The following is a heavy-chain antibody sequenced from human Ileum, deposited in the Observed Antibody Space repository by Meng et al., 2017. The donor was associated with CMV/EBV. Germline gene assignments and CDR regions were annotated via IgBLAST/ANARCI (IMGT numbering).Heavy chain of an antibody. CDR3: ARDRGVVPAALGYYGMDV. J-gene: IGHJ6*02. D-gene: IGHD2-2*01. CDR2: ISTTGSTM. Sequence: GESLKISCAASGFSFNDYYMSWIRQAPGKGLEWVSYISTTGSTMYYADSVKGRFTISRDNAKNSLYLQMNSLRAEDTAVYYCARDRGVVPAALGYYGMDVWGQGTTVTVSS. V-gene: IGHV3-11*04. CDR1: GFSFNDYY.